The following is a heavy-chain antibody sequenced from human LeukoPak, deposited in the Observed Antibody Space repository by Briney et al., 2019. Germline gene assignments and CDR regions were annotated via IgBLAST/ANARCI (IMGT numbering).Heavy chain of an antibody. CDR2: IYYSGST. J-gene: IGHJ4*02. CDR1: GGSISSYY. V-gene: IGHV4-59*01. Sequence: PSETLSLTCTVSGGSISSYYWSWIRQPPGKGLEWIGYIYYSGSTNYNPSLKSRVTILVDTSKNQFSLKLSSVTAADTAVYYCARDFPPYYDSSGYYYPPWGHDYWGQGTLVTVSS. CDR3: ARDFPPYYDSSGYYYPPWGHDY. D-gene: IGHD3-22*01.